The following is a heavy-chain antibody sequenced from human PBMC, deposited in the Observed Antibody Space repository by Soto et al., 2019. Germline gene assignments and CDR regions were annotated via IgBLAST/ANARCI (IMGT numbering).Heavy chain of an antibody. Sequence: PGGSLRLSCAASGFTFDDYAMNWVRQIPGKGLEWVSGISWNSGSVGYADSVKGRFTISRDNAKNSLYLQMNSLRAEDTALYYCAKDRRTTVTSFDYWGQGTLVTVSS. CDR2: ISWNSGSV. J-gene: IGHJ4*02. CDR3: AKDRRTTVTSFDY. V-gene: IGHV3-9*01. D-gene: IGHD4-17*01. CDR1: GFTFDDYA.